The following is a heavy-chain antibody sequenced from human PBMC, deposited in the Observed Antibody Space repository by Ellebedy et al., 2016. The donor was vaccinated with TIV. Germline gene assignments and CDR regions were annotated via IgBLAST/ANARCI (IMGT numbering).Heavy chain of an antibody. CDR3: ARDRDSYDNSGYLGY. Sequence: GESLKISCAASGFIFSSYTINWVRQAPGKGLEWVSSISGSSSFIYYTASVKGRFTISRDNSKNTLYLQMNSLRAEDTAVYYCARDRDSYDNSGYLGYWGQGTLVSVSS. CDR1: GFIFSSYT. V-gene: IGHV3-21*01. J-gene: IGHJ4*02. CDR2: ISGSSSFI. D-gene: IGHD3-22*01.